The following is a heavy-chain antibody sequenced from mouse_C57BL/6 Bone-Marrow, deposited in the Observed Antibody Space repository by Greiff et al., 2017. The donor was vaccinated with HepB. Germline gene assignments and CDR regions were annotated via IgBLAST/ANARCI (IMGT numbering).Heavy chain of an antibody. CDR1: GYSFTGYY. J-gene: IGHJ2*01. CDR2: INPSTGGT. CDR3: ARVYYYGSHGYFDY. Sequence: VQLQQSGPELVKPGASVKISCKASGYSFTGYYMNWVKQSPEKSLEWIGEINPSTGGTTYNQKFKAKATLTVDKSSSTAYMQLKSLTSEESAVYYCARVYYYGSHGYFDYWGQGTTLTVSS. V-gene: IGHV1-42*01. D-gene: IGHD1-1*01.